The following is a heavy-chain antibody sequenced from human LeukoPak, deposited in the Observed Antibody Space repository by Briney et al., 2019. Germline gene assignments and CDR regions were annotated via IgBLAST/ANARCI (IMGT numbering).Heavy chain of an antibody. J-gene: IGHJ5*02. V-gene: IGHV3-30*18. D-gene: IGHD3-10*01. CDR3: AKDAHGGVNRFDP. CDR2: ISYDGSNK. CDR1: GFTFSSYG. Sequence: GRSLRLSCAASGFTFSSYGMHWVRQAPGKGLEWVAVISYDGSNKYYADSVKGRFTISRDNSKNTLYLQMNSLRAEDTAVYYCAKDAHGGVNRFDPWGQGTLVTVSS.